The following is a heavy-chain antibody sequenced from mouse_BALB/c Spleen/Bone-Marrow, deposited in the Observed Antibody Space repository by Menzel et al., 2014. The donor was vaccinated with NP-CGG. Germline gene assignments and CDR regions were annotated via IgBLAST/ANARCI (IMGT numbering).Heavy chain of an antibody. Sequence: VQLKQSGGGFVKPGGSLKLSCAASGFTFSSYNMSWVRQTPEQRLEWVATISSGGSYTYYPDRVKGRFTISRDNAKNTLYLQMSSLKSEDTAMYYCTRDGKCNYDYAMDYWGQGTSVTVSS. D-gene: IGHD2-1*01. CDR3: TRDGKCNYDYAMDY. CDR2: ISSGGSYT. V-gene: IGHV5-6-4*01. J-gene: IGHJ4*01. CDR1: GFTFSSYN.